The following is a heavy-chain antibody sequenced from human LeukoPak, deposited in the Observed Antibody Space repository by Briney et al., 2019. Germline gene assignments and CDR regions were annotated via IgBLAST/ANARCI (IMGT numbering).Heavy chain of an antibody. J-gene: IGHJ4*02. V-gene: IGHV3-20*04. CDR1: GFTFDDYG. CDR3: AKVRWDNSGWYYLDY. Sequence: GGSLRLSCAASGFTFDDYGMSWVRQAPGKGLEWVSGINWNGGSTGYADSVKGRFTISRDNSKNTLHLQMNSLRAEDTAVYYCAKVRWDNSGWYYLDYWGQGTLVTVSS. D-gene: IGHD6-19*01. CDR2: INWNGGST.